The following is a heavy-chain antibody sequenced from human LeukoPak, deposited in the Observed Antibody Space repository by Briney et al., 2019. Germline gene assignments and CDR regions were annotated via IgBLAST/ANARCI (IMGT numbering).Heavy chain of an antibody. CDR3: ARCSPGDSSNFYAVLQY. CDR1: GGTFSSYA. J-gene: IGHJ4*02. D-gene: IGHD3-22*01. V-gene: IGHV1-69*06. Sequence: SVKVSCKASGGTFSSYAVSWVRLTPGQGLEWLGGIIPVFGTTTYAQKFQTKVTMTADKSTNTAYLEISSLTSDDTAVYYCARCSPGDSSNFYAVLQYWGQGTQVTVST. CDR2: IIPVFGTT.